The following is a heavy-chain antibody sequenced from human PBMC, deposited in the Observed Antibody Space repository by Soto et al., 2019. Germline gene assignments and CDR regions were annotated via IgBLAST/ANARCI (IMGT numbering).Heavy chain of an antibody. CDR1: GFTFSSYA. CDR2: ISGSGGST. D-gene: IGHD3-22*01. J-gene: IGHJ4*02. Sequence: XXSLRLSCAASGFTFSSYAMSWVPQAPGKGLEWVSAISGSGGSTYYADSVKGRFTISRDNSKNTLYLQMNSLRAEDTAVYYCAKTPSLVGDSSGYRDYWGQGTLVTVSS. CDR3: AKTPSLVGDSSGYRDY. V-gene: IGHV3-23*01.